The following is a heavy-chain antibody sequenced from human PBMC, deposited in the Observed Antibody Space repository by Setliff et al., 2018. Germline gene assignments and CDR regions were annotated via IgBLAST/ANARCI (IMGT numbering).Heavy chain of an antibody. J-gene: IGHJ6*03. CDR3: ARDNRARHYMDV. CDR2: ILFSGDT. V-gene: IGHV4-38-2*02. D-gene: IGHD3-10*01. CDR1: GFSITSGYY. Sequence: SETLSLTCAVSGFSITSGYYWGWIRQSPGKGLEWIGRILFSGDTYYNPSLNSRVTISADTSKNQFSLNLSSVTAADTAVYYCARDNRARHYMDVWGKGTTVTVSS.